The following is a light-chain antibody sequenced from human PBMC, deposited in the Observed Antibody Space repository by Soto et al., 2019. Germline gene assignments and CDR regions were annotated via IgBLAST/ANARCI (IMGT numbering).Light chain of an antibody. V-gene: IGKV4-1*01. Sequence: DAVMTQSPDSLAVSLGERATINCKSSQSVLYSLNNKNYLAWYQQKPGQPPKLLIYWASNRQSGVPDRFSGSGSGTDFTLTITSLXAXXXAXXXXXXXLHTPRTFGQGTKVEIK. CDR3: XXXLHTPRT. CDR2: WAS. CDR1: QSVLYSLNNKNY. J-gene: IGKJ1*01.